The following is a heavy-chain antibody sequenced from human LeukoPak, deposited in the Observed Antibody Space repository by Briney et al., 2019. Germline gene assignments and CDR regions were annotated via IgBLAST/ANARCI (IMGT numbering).Heavy chain of an antibody. D-gene: IGHD4-17*01. V-gene: IGHV4-59*01. CDR3: ASKSTDHGELRFDY. Sequence: SETLSLTCTISGDSTNTFFWSWIRQPPGKGLEWIGYIYYTGTTNYNPSLKSRVTISVDTSKYQFSLKVNSVTAADTGVYYCASKSTDHGELRFDYWGQGTLVTVSS. CDR1: GDSTNTFF. CDR2: IYYTGTT. J-gene: IGHJ4*02.